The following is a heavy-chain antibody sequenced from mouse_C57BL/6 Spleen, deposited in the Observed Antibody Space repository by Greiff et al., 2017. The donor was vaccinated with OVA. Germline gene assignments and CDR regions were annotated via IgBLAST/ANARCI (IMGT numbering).Heavy chain of an antibody. CDR1: GYTFTSYW. CDR2: IDPSDSYT. J-gene: IGHJ2*01. V-gene: IGHV1-69*01. D-gene: IGHD1-1*01. Sequence: QVQLQQPGAELVMPGASVKLSCKASGYTFTSYWMHWVKQRPGQGLEWIGEIDPSDSYTNYNQKFKGKSTLTVDKSTSTAYMQLSSLTSEDSAVYYCARGGNENGFDYWGQGTTLTVSS. CDR3: ARGGNENGFDY.